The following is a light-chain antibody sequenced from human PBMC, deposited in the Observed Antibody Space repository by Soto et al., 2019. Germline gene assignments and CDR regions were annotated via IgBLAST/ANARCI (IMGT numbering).Light chain of an antibody. CDR3: QSYDNSLTYV. Sequence: QSVLTQPPSVSGAPGQSIIISCTGSSSNIGANYDVHWYQQVPGTAPKLLIYGNNNRASGVPDRFSVSKSGTSASLAISGVQAEDEADYYCQSYDNSLTYVFGSGTKVTVL. CDR2: GNN. CDR1: SSNIGANYD. J-gene: IGLJ1*01. V-gene: IGLV1-40*01.